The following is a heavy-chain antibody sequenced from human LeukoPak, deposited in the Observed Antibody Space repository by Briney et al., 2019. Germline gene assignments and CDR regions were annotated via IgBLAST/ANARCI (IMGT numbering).Heavy chain of an antibody. Sequence: GASVKVSCKASGYTFTSYGISWVRQAPGQGLEWMGWISAYSGNTNYAQKLQGRVTMTTDTSTSTAYMELRSLRSDDTAVYYCARVGATSWYYYYYYMDVWGKGTTVTVSS. CDR1: GYTFTSYG. J-gene: IGHJ6*03. D-gene: IGHD1-26*01. CDR3: ARVGATSWYYYYYYMDV. CDR2: ISAYSGNT. V-gene: IGHV1-18*01.